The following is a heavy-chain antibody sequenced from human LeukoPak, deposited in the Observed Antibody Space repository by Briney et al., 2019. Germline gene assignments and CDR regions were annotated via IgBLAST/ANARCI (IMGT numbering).Heavy chain of an antibody. CDR1: GFPLSSYA. V-gene: IGHV3-23*01. D-gene: IGHD1-26*01. CDR3: AKGHGWEASYYYYYMDV. Sequence: GGSLRLSCAASGFPLSSYAMSWVRQGPGKGLEWVAATSSSDPGTYHADSVRGRFTISRDNSKNTLYLKMNSLRAEDTAVYYCAKGHGWEASYYYYYMDVWGKGTTVAISS. J-gene: IGHJ6*03. CDR2: TSSSDPGT.